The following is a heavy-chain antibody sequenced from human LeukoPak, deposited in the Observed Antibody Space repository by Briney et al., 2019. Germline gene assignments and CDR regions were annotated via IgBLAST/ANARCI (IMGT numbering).Heavy chain of an antibody. CDR1: GYTFTGYY. Sequence: ASVKVSCKASGYTFTGYYIHWVRQAPGQGLEWMGRINPDTGGTDYAQKFQGRITMTRDTSVTTAYMELSRLTSDDTAMCYCAKVPPSITAAGNWLDPWGQGALVTVSS. V-gene: IGHV1-2*06. D-gene: IGHD6-13*01. J-gene: IGHJ5*02. CDR3: AKVPPSITAAGNWLDP. CDR2: INPDTGGT.